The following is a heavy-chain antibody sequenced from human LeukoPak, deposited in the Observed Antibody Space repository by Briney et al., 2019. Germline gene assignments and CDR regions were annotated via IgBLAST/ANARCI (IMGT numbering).Heavy chain of an antibody. V-gene: IGHV1-69*13. J-gene: IGHJ6*02. CDR3: ARGIQLQSWYYGMDV. CDR2: IIPIFGSA. CDR1: GYTFTNHT. Sequence: EASVKVSCKASGYTFTNHTLNWVRQAPGQGLEWMGGIIPIFGSANYAQKFQGRVTVTADESTSTAYLELSSLRSEDTAVYYCARGIQLQSWYYGMDVWGQGTTVTVSS. D-gene: IGHD5-18*01.